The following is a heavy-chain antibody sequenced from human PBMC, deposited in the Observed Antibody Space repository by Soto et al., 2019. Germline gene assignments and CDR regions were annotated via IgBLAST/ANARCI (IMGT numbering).Heavy chain of an antibody. J-gene: IGHJ4*02. CDR2: IYYGGST. CDR3: PTGRQGVERQRRACFDY. Sequence: QLQLQESGPGLVKPSETLSLTCTVSGVSISSSTYYWGWSRQPPGKGLEWIGSIYYGGSTYYNPAPKGRVTIPADTSKTQFSLKLRSVAAADKSVYYCPTGRQGVERQRRACFDYWGQGALVTVSS. D-gene: IGHD1-1*01. V-gene: IGHV4-39*01. CDR1: GVSISSSTYY.